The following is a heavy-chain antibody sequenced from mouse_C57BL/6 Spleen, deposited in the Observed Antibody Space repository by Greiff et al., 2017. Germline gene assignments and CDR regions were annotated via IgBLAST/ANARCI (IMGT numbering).Heavy chain of an antibody. V-gene: IGHV5-17*01. J-gene: IGHJ4*01. CDR2: ISSGSSTI. D-gene: IGHD2-2*01. CDR1: GFTFSDYG. Sequence: DVMLVESGGGLVKPGGSLKLSCAASGFTFSDYGMHWVRQAPEKGLEWVAYISSGSSTIYYADTVKGRFTISRDNAKNTLFLQMTSLRSEDTAMYYCAREGLRRDYYAMDDWGQGPSVTVST. CDR3: AREGLRRDYYAMDD.